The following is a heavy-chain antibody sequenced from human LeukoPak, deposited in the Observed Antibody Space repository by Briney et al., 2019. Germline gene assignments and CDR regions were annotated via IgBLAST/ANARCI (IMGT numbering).Heavy chain of an antibody. D-gene: IGHD3-10*01. J-gene: IGHJ4*02. CDR2: ISGSGNYI. Sequence: PGGSLRLSCAASGVTFSSYSMTWVRQAPGKGLEWVSSISGSGNYINYADSVKGRFTISSDNAKKFLYLQMNSLRAEDTAVYYCARDEFPGGGSDPFEYWGQGTVVSVSS. CDR1: GVTFSSYS. CDR3: ARDEFPGGGSDPFEY. V-gene: IGHV3-21*01.